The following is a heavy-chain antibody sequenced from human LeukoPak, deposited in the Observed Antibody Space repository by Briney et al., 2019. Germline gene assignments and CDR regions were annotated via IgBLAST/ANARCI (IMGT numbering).Heavy chain of an antibody. Sequence: ASVKVSCKASGYTFTGYYMHWVRQSPGQGLEWMGWINPNSGGTNYAQKFQGRVTMTRDTSISTAYMELSRLRSDDTAVYYCARDFSHHDYGGNPGDYWGQGTLVTVSS. V-gene: IGHV1-2*02. J-gene: IGHJ4*02. CDR1: GYTFTGYY. CDR2: INPNSGGT. D-gene: IGHD4-23*01. CDR3: ARDFSHHDYGGNPGDY.